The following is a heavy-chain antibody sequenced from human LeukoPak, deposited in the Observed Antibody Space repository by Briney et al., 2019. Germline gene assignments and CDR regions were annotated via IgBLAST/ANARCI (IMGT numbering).Heavy chain of an antibody. CDR2: IYYSGST. CDR3: TLGLSSTAVGGYNSGY. J-gene: IGHJ4*02. Sequence: PSETLSLTCTVSGGSISSYYWSWIRQPPGKGLEWIGYIYYSGSTNYNPSLKSRVTISVDTSKNQFSLKLSSVTAADTAVYYCTLGLSSTAVGGYNSGYWGQGTLVTVSS. V-gene: IGHV4-59*01. D-gene: IGHD5-24*01. CDR1: GGSISSYY.